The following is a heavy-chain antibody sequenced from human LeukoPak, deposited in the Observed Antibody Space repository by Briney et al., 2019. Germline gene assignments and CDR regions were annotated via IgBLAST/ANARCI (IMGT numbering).Heavy chain of an antibody. J-gene: IGHJ3*02. CDR1: GGSISSYY. CDR2: IYYSGST. D-gene: IGHD3-10*01. CDR3: ARSGWTYYYGSGSYGPFDI. Sequence: SETLSLTCTVSGGSISSYYWSWIRQPPVKGLEWIGYIYYSGSTNYNPSLMSRVTISVDTSKNQFSLKLSSVTAADTAVYYCARSGWTYYYGSGSYGPFDIWGQGTMVTVSS. V-gene: IGHV4-59*01.